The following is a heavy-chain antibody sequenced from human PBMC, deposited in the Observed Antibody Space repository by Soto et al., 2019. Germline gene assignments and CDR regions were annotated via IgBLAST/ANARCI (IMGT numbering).Heavy chain of an antibody. J-gene: IGHJ4*02. D-gene: IGHD2-15*01. CDR2: INHSGST. V-gene: IGHV4-34*01. CDR1: GGSFSGYY. CDR3: ARGHCSGGSCPLDY. Sequence: QVQLQQWGAGLLKPSETLSLTCAVYGGSFSGYYWSWIRQPPGKGLEWIGEINHSGSTNYNPSLNSRVTISVDTSKNHFSLKLSSVTAADTAVYYCARGHCSGGSCPLDYWGQGTLVTVSS.